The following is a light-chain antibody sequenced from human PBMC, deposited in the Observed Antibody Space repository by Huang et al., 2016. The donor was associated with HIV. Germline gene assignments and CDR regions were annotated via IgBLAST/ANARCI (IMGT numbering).Light chain of an antibody. V-gene: IGKV3D-15*01. CDR3: QQYNNWPRT. CDR2: DAS. J-gene: IGKJ1*01. Sequence: EIVMTQSPATVSVSPGERATPSCKASQSVTSTLAWYQQKPGQAPRLLIYDASTRATGIPARFSGSGSGTEFTLTISSLQSEDFAVYYCQQYNNWPRTFGQGTKVEV. CDR1: QSVTST.